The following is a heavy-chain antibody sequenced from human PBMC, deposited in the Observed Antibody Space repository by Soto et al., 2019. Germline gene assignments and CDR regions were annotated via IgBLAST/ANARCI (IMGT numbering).Heavy chain of an antibody. Sequence: QVQLVESGGGVVQPGRSLRLSCAASGFTFSSYAMHWVRQAPGKGLEWVAVISYDGSNKYYADSVKGRFTISRDNSKNTLYLQMNSLRAEDTAVYYCARGDIVVVPLLYYYYYYGMDVWGQGTTVTVSS. CDR2: ISYDGSNK. J-gene: IGHJ6*02. CDR3: ARGDIVVVPLLYYYYYYGMDV. D-gene: IGHD2-2*01. V-gene: IGHV3-30-3*01. CDR1: GFTFSSYA.